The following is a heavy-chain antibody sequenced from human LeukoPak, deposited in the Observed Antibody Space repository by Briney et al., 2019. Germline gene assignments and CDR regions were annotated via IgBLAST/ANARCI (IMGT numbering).Heavy chain of an antibody. Sequence: ASVKVSCKASAYTFTGYYIHWVRQAPGQGLEWMGWITPNSGGTNYAQKFQGRVTMTRDTSISTAYMELSRLRSDDTAVCYCAREGYDSSPDAFDIWGQGTMVTVSS. CDR2: ITPNSGGT. CDR3: AREGYDSSPDAFDI. V-gene: IGHV1-2*02. CDR1: AYTFTGYY. D-gene: IGHD3-22*01. J-gene: IGHJ3*02.